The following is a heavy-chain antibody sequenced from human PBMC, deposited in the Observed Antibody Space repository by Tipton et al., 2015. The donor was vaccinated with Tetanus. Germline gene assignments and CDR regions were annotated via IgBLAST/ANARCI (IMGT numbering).Heavy chain of an antibody. CDR2: IYNDADGGRT. V-gene: IGHV3-53*01. J-gene: IGHJ6*03. CDR1: GFSVSSYY. Sequence: SLRLSCAASGFSVSSYYVNWVRQAPGMGLEWVSVIYNDADGGRTHYTESVKGRFTIYRDTSKNIVLLQMNSLGVEDTAVYYCARDSYYYVGVWGKATTVDVSS. CDR3: ARDSYYYVGV.